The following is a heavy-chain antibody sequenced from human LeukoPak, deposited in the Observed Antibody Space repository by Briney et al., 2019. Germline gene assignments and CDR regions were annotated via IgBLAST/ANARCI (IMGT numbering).Heavy chain of an antibody. Sequence: GGSLRLSCAASGXTFSSYGVHWVRQAPGKGPEWVAVIWYNGSNKYYADSVKGRFTISRDNSKNTLYLQMNSLRAEDTAVYYCARDFPDYWGQGTLVTVSS. J-gene: IGHJ4*02. CDR2: IWYNGSNK. CDR1: GXTFSSYG. V-gene: IGHV3-33*01. CDR3: ARDFPDY.